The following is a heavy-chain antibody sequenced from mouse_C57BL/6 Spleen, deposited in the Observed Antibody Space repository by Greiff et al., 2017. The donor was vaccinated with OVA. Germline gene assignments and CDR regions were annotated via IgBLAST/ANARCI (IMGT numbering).Heavy chain of an antibody. D-gene: IGHD1-1*01. CDR1: GYTFTSYW. Sequence: QVQLKESGAELAKPGASVKLSCKASGYTFTSYWMHWVKQRPGQGLEWIGYINPSSGYTTYNQKFKDKATLTADKSSSTAYMQLSSLTYEDSAVYYCAIIYYGSTPDFDVWGTGTTVTVSS. V-gene: IGHV1-7*01. CDR2: INPSSGYT. CDR3: AIIYYGSTPDFDV. J-gene: IGHJ1*03.